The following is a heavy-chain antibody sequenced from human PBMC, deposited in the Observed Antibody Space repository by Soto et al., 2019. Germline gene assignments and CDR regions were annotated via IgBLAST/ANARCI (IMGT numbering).Heavy chain of an antibody. CDR3: ARDRQNYGCFAY. CDR1: GYTFTDYG. V-gene: IGHV1-18*04. J-gene: IGHJ4*02. CDR2: INSHTGVT. Sequence: QVQLVQSGVEVKKPGASVKVPCKASGYTFTDYGITWVRQAPGQGLEWMGWINSHTGVTNNAQSFQDRVTMTTDTSTNTVYMELRSLRFDDTAVYYCARDRQNYGCFAYWGQGTLVTVSS. D-gene: IGHD3-16*01.